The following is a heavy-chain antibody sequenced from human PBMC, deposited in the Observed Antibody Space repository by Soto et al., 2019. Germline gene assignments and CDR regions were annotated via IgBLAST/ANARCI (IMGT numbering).Heavy chain of an antibody. CDR3: ARADRTLVTSYSLDV. CDR1: GGSFSGYY. Sequence: SETLSLTCAVYGGSFSGYYWTWIRQPPGKGLEWIGEINHSGTINFNPSLKSRLTVSLDTSKKHFSLKLSSVTDADTAAYYCARADRTLVTSYSLDVWGQGTTVTVSS. CDR2: INHSGTI. V-gene: IGHV4-34*01. J-gene: IGHJ6*02. D-gene: IGHD2-21*02.